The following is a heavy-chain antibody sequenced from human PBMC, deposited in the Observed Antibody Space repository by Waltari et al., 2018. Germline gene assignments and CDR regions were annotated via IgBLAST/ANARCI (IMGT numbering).Heavy chain of an antibody. CDR1: GYSISSGYY. CDR3: ARERRVFIAAAGTFDY. Sequence: QVQLQESGPGLVKPSETLSLTCAVSGYSISSGYYWGWIRQPPGKGLDWIGSIYHSGSTYYNPSLKSRVTISVDTSKNQFSLKLSSVTAADTAVYYCARERRVFIAAAGTFDYWGQGTLVTVSS. V-gene: IGHV4-38-2*02. CDR2: IYHSGST. D-gene: IGHD6-13*01. J-gene: IGHJ4*02.